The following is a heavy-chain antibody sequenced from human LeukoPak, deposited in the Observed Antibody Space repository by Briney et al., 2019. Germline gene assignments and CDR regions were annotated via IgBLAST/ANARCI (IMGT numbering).Heavy chain of an antibody. V-gene: IGHV3-7*01. Sequence: GGSLRLSCAASGFTFSSYWMSWVRQAPGKGLEWVANIKQDGSEKYYVDSVKGRFTISGDNAKNSLYLQMNSLRAEDTAVYYCARVEKYYYDSYHFDYWGQGTLVTVSS. CDR2: IKQDGSEK. J-gene: IGHJ4*02. CDR1: GFTFSSYW. CDR3: ARVEKYYYDSYHFDY. D-gene: IGHD3-22*01.